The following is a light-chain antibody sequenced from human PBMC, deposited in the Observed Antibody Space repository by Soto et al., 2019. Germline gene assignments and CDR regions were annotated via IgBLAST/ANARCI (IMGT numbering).Light chain of an antibody. V-gene: IGKV3-20*01. CDR1: QSVSSSY. CDR3: QQYDNSPLT. J-gene: IGKJ4*01. Sequence: DTVLTQSPGTLSLSPGERATLSCRASQSVSSSYLAWYQQKPGQAPRLLIYGASNRATGIPDRFSGSGSGTDFTLTISRPEPEDFAVYYCQQYDNSPLTFGGGTKVEIK. CDR2: GAS.